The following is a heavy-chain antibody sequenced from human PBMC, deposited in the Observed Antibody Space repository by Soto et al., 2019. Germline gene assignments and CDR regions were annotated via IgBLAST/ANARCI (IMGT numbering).Heavy chain of an antibody. CDR1: GFTFSSYW. D-gene: IGHD3-22*01. J-gene: IGHJ4*02. Sequence: EVQLVESGGGLVQPGGSLRLSCAASGFTFSSYWMHWVRQAPGKGLVWVSSINSEGDNTDYADSVKGRFIMSRDNAKNTLYLQMNSLRAEDTAVYYCARPRYDGSGTPFDHWGLGTLVTVYS. V-gene: IGHV3-74*01. CDR2: INSEGDNT. CDR3: ARPRYDGSGTPFDH.